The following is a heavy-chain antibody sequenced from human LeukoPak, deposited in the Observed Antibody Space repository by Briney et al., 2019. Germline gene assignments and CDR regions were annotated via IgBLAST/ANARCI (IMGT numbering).Heavy chain of an antibody. J-gene: IGHJ3*02. CDR2: ISSSSSYI. Sequence: GGSLRLSCAASGFTFSSYSMNWVRQAPGKGLEWVSSISSSSSYIYYADSVKGRFTISRDNAKNSLYLQMNSLRAEDTAVYYCARVKGAGSDAFDIWGQGTMVTVSS. D-gene: IGHD1-26*01. CDR3: ARVKGAGSDAFDI. CDR1: GFTFSSYS. V-gene: IGHV3-21*01.